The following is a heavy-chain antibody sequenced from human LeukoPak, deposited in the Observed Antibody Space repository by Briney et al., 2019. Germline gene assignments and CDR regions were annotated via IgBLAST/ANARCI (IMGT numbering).Heavy chain of an antibody. D-gene: IGHD3-10*01. CDR2: IYYSGST. CDR3: ARAPITMVRGVIYFDY. V-gene: IGHV4-31*03. J-gene: IGHJ4*02. Sequence: PSETLSLTCTVSGGSISRGGYYWSWIRQHPGKGLEWIGYIYYSGSTYYNPSLKSRVTISVDTSKNQFSLKLSSVTAADTAVYYCARAPITMVRGVIYFDYWGQGTLVTVSS. CDR1: GGSISRGGYY.